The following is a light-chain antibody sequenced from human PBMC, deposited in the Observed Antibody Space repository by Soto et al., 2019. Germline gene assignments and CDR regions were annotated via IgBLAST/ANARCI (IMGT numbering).Light chain of an antibody. CDR1: RSNIGSNA. J-gene: IGLJ2*01. CDR2: ANN. CDR3: AAWDDSLNGLV. V-gene: IGLV1-44*01. Sequence: QSALTQPPSVSGTPGQRVSISCSGSRSNIGSNAVDWYHQLPGTAPKVLIYANNQRPSGVPDRFSGSKSGTSASLAINGLQSDDEAHYYCAAWDDSLNGLVFGGGTKLTVL.